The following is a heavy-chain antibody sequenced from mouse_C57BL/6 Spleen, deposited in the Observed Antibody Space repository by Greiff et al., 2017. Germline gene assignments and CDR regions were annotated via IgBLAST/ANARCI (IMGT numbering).Heavy chain of an antibody. V-gene: IGHV5-6*01. CDR3: ARQGYYGNLYYFDY. J-gene: IGHJ2*01. D-gene: IGHD2-1*01. CDR1: GFTFSSYG. CDR2: ISSGGSYT. Sequence: EVMLVESGGDLVKPGGSLKLSCAASGFTFSSYGMSWVRQTPDKRLEWVATISSGGSYTYYPDSVKGRVTISRDNAKNTLYLQMSSLKSEDTARYYCARQGYYGNLYYFDYWGQGTTLTVSS.